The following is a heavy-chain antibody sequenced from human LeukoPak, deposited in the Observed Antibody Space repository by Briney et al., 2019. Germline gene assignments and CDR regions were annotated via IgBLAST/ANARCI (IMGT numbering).Heavy chain of an antibody. CDR3: AKDRHIVGDRGGAFDI. D-gene: IGHD1-26*01. CDR2: ISSSSSYI. V-gene: IGHV3-21*01. CDR1: GFTFSSYS. J-gene: IGHJ3*02. Sequence: GGSLRLSCAASGFTFSSYSMNWVRQAPGKGLEWVSSISSSSSYIYYADSVKGRFTISRDNAKNSLYLQMNSLRAEDTAVYYCAKDRHIVGDRGGAFDIWGQGTMVTVSS.